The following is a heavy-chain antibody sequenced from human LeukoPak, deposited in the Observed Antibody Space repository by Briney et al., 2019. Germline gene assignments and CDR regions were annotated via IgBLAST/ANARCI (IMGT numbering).Heavy chain of an antibody. CDR3: VVPAAIANDY. V-gene: IGHV3-23*05. CDR2: ITSSGSKT. CDR1: GFTFSSYA. D-gene: IGHD2-2*01. J-gene: IGHJ4*02. Sequence: PGGSLRLSCAASGFTFSSYAMSWVRQAPGKGLEWVSAITSSGSKTYYADSVKGRFSISRDNSKNTLYLQMNSLRAEDTAVYYCVVPAAIANDYWGQGTLVTVSS.